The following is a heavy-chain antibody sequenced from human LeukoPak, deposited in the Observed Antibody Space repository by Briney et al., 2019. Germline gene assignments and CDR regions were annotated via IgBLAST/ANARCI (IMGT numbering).Heavy chain of an antibody. V-gene: IGHV4-34*01. Sequence: SETLSLTSAVYGGSFSGYYWSWIRQPPGKGLEWIGEINHSGSTNYNPSLKSRVTISVDTSKNQFSLKLSSVTAADTAVYYCARRAKGSYGSGYYYYYMDVWGKGTTVTVSS. J-gene: IGHJ6*03. D-gene: IGHD3-10*01. CDR3: ARRAKGSYGSGYYYYYMDV. CDR1: GGSFSGYY. CDR2: INHSGST.